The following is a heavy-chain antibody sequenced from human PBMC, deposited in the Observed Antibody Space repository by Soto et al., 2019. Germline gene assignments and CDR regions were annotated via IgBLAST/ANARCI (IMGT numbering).Heavy chain of an antibody. CDR2: INPNSGGT. V-gene: IGHV1-2*02. CDR1: GYTFTGYY. CDR3: ARGLGYCSSTSCWGA. J-gene: IGHJ6*02. D-gene: IGHD2-2*01. Sequence: GASVKVSCKASGYTFTGYYMHWVRQAPGQGLEWMGWINPNSGGTNYAQKFQGRVTMTRDTSISTAYMELSRLRSDDTAVYYCARGLGYCSSTSCWGAWGQGTKVTVSS.